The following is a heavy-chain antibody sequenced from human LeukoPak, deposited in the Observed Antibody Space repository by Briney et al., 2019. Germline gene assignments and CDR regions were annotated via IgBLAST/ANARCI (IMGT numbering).Heavy chain of an antibody. J-gene: IGHJ3*02. Sequence: GASVKVSCKASGYTFTGYYMHWVRQAPGQGLEWMGWINPNSGGTNYAQKFQGRVTMTRDTSISTAYMELSRLRSDDTAVYYCARDRYYDSSGYSSSDAFDIWGQGTMVTVSS. V-gene: IGHV1-2*02. CDR2: INPNSGGT. CDR1: GYTFTGYY. D-gene: IGHD3-22*01. CDR3: ARDRYYDSSGYSSSDAFDI.